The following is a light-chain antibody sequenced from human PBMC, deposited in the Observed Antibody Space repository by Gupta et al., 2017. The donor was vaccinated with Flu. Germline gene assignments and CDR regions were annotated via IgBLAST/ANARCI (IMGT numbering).Light chain of an antibody. J-gene: IGKJ1*01. CDR1: QTISRW. V-gene: IGKV1-5*03. CDR2: KAS. CDR3: QQYQRAPWT. Sequence: DIQMTQSPSTLSASVGASVSITCRARQTISRWLAWYQAQPGKAPRLLLFKASDLESGVPSGFSGSGSGTEFSLTISSLQPDYFATYYCQQYQRAPWTFGQGTKVEVK.